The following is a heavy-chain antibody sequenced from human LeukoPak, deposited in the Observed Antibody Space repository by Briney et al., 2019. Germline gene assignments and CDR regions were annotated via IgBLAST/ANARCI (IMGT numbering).Heavy chain of an antibody. CDR2: ISGSGGST. V-gene: IGHV3-23*01. CDR1: GFTFSSYA. D-gene: IGHD3-3*01. J-gene: IGHJ5*02. Sequence: GGSLRLSCAASGFTFSSYAMSWVRQAPGKGLEWVSAISGSGGSTYYADSVKGRFTIFRDNSKNTLYLQMNSLRAEDTAVYYCAKEDRRITIFGVVTNWFDPWGQGTLVTVSS. CDR3: AKEDRRITIFGVVTNWFDP.